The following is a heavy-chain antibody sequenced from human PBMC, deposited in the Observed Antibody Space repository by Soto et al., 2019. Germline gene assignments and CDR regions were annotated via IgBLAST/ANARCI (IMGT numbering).Heavy chain of an antibody. J-gene: IGHJ5*02. D-gene: IGHD4-17*01. CDR2: IVVGSGNT. Sequence: SVKVSCKASGFTFTSSAMQWVRQARGQRLEWIGWIVVGSGNTNYAQKFQERVTITRDMSTSTAYMELSSLRSEDTAVYYCAIGVTTVTISNRFDPWGQGTLVTVSS. CDR3: AIGVTTVTISNRFDP. V-gene: IGHV1-58*02. CDR1: GFTFTSSA.